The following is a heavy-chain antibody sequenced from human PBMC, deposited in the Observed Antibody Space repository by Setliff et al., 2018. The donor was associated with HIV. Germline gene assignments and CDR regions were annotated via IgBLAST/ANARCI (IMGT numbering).Heavy chain of an antibody. D-gene: IGHD3-3*01. Sequence: LVKVSCKASGGTFSSYAISWVRQAPGQGLEWMGGIIPIFGTANYAQKFQGRVTITADESTSTAYMELSSLTSEDTAVYYCATDLPDGRGGYYIGGCWGQGTLVTVSS. V-gene: IGHV1-69*13. CDR3: ATDLPDGRGGYYIGGC. CDR2: IIPIFGTA. J-gene: IGHJ4*02. CDR1: GGTFSSYA.